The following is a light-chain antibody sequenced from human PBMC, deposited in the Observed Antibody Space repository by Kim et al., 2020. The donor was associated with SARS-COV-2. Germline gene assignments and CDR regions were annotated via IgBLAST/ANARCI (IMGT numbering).Light chain of an antibody. V-gene: IGKV1-5*03. CDR1: QSISTW. Sequence: DIHMTQSPATLSAVVGDRVTITCRASQSISTWLAWYQQKPGKAPNLLIYKASILESGVPSRFRGSASGTDFTLTITSLQPDDFGTYYCQHYSAYPWTFGQGTKVDIK. J-gene: IGKJ1*01. CDR3: QHYSAYPWT. CDR2: KAS.